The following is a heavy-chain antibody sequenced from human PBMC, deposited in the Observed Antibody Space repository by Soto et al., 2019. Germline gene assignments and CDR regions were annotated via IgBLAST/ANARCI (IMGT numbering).Heavy chain of an antibody. CDR2: IIPIFGTA. CDR3: VGLTYDFWSGRYGRHFDY. V-gene: IGHV1-69*12. CDR1: GGTFSSYA. J-gene: IGHJ4*02. D-gene: IGHD3-3*01. Sequence: QVQLVQSGAEVKKPGSSVKVSCKASGGTFSSYAISWVRQAPGQGLEWMGGIIPIFGTANYAQKFQGRVTITADESTSTAYMELSSLRSEDTAVYYCVGLTYDFWSGRYGRHFDYWGQGTLVTVSS.